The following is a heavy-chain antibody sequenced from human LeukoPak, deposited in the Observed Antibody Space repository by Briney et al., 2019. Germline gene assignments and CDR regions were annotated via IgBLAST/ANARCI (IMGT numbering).Heavy chain of an antibody. Sequence: ASVKVSCKASEYTFTSYDINWVRQATGQGLEWMGWMNPNSGNTGYAQRFQGRVTMTTDTSTSTAYMELRSLRSDDTAVYYCARIPGRLRADYYYYYMDVWGKGTTVTVSS. V-gene: IGHV1-8*02. D-gene: IGHD5-12*01. J-gene: IGHJ6*03. CDR3: ARIPGRLRADYYYYYMDV. CDR1: EYTFTSYD. CDR2: MNPNSGNT.